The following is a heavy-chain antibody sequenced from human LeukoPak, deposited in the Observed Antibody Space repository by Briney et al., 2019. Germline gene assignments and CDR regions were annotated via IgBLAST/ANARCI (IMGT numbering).Heavy chain of an antibody. V-gene: IGHV4-34*01. CDR1: GGSFSGYY. CDR2: INHSGST. Sequence: SETLSLTCAVYGGSFSGYYWSWLRQPPGKGLEWIGEINHSGSTNYNPSLKSRVTISVDTSKNQFSLKLSSVTAADTAVYYCAVRWVSIAAAGRDNWFDPWGQGTLVTVSS. D-gene: IGHD6-13*01. J-gene: IGHJ5*02. CDR3: AVRWVSIAAAGRDNWFDP.